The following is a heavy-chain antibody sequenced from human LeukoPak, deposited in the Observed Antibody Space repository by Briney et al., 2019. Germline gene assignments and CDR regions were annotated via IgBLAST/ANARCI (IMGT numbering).Heavy chain of an antibody. V-gene: IGHV1-69*04. CDR3: ARWEGVVRGPYDAFDI. J-gene: IGHJ3*02. Sequence: SVKFSCKASGGTFSSYAISWVRQAPGQGLEWMGRIIPILGIANYAQKFQGRVTITADKSTSTAYMELSSLRSEDTAVYYCARWEGVVRGPYDAFDIWGQGTMVTVSS. D-gene: IGHD3-10*01. CDR1: GGTFSSYA. CDR2: IIPILGIA.